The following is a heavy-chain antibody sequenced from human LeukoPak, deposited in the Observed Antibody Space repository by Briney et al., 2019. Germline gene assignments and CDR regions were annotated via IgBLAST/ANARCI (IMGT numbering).Heavy chain of an antibody. D-gene: IGHD2-2*02. CDR2: ISYDGSNK. V-gene: IGHV3-30*18. CDR1: GFTLSSYG. CDR3: AKDQVVVVPAAISGELYYYYYGMDV. J-gene: IGHJ6*02. Sequence: GGSLRLSCAASGFTLSSYGMHWVRQAPGKGLEWVAVISYDGSNKYYADSVKGRFTISRDNSKNTLYLQMNSLRAEDTAVYYCAKDQVVVVPAAISGELYYYYYGMDVWGQGTTVTVSS.